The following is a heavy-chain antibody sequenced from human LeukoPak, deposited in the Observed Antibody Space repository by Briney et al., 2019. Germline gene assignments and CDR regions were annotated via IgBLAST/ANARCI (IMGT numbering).Heavy chain of an antibody. J-gene: IGHJ4*02. CDR1: GYTFTINY. V-gene: IGHV1-46*01. Sequence: ASVNVSCKSSGYTFTINYIHWVRQAPGQGLEWMGMIYPRDGSTSYAQKFQGRVTVTRDTSTSTVHMELSGLRSEDTAVYYCARDQEGFDYWGQGTLVTVSS. CDR2: IYPRDGST. CDR3: ARDQEGFDY.